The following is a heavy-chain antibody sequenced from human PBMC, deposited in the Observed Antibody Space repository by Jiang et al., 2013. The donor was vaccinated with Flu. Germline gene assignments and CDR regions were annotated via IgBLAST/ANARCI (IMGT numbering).Heavy chain of an antibody. CDR2: INHVGGT. D-gene: IGHD3-22*01. V-gene: IGHV4-34*01. Sequence: LLKPSETLSLTCAVYGGSFNAFYCNWIRQTPGKGLEWIGEINHVGGTNYNPSLKSRVTLSLDTSKKQISLKLNSVTAADTAVYYCATRVDSSGFYAFDNWGQGTLVAVSS. CDR3: ATRVDSSGFYAFDN. CDR1: GGSFNAFY. J-gene: IGHJ4*02.